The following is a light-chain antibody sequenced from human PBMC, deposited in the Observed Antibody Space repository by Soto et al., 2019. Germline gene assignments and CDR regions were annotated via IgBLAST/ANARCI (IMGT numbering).Light chain of an antibody. CDR2: GAA. CDR1: QSGFSS. Sequence: EIVMTQSPATLSVSPGERATLSCRASQSGFSSLAWYQQKPGQAPRLLIYGAATRATGIPARFSGSGARTEFTLTINSLHSEDFAIYYYQQYNNSPPTFGQGTKVDIK. V-gene: IGKV3-15*01. J-gene: IGKJ1*01. CDR3: QQYNNSPPT.